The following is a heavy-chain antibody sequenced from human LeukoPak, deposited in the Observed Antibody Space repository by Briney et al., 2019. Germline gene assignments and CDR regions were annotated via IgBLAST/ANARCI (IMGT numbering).Heavy chain of an antibody. V-gene: IGHV4-59*01. CDR1: GGSISSYY. J-gene: IGHJ6*02. Sequence: SETLSLTCTVSGGSISSYYWSWIRQPPGMGLEWIGYIYYSGTTNYNPSLKSRVTISVDTSKNQFSLQLRSVTAADTAVYYCAREDPQTTVPEGMDVWGQGTTVTVSS. D-gene: IGHD4-17*01. CDR3: AREDPQTTVPEGMDV. CDR2: IYYSGTT.